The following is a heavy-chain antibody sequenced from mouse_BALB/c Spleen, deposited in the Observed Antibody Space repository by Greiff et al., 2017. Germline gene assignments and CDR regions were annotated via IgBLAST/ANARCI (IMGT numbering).Heavy chain of an antibody. V-gene: IGHV2-6-7*01. D-gene: IGHD1-1*01. Sequence: QVTLKESGPGLVAPSQSLSITCTVSGFSLTGYGVNWVRQPPGKGLEWLGMIWGDGSTDYNSALKSRLSISKDNSKSQVFLKMNSLQTDDTARYYCARGGRGPSYAMDDWGQGTSVTVSS. CDR3: ARGGRGPSYAMDD. J-gene: IGHJ4*01. CDR2: IWGDGST. CDR1: GFSLTGYG.